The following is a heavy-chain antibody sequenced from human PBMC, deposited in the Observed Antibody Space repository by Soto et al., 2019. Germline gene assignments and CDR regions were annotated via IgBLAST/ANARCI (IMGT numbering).Heavy chain of an antibody. CDR1: GGSISSGGYY. CDR3: ARRRLPYVDYGDYVGRWDYYYMDV. CDR2: IYYSGST. D-gene: IGHD4-17*01. Sequence: SETLSLTCTVSGGSISSGGYYWSWIRQPPGKGLEWIGYIYYSGSTNYNPSLKSRVTISVDTSKNQFSLKLSSVTAADTAVYYCARRRLPYVDYGDYVGRWDYYYMDVWGKGTTVTVSS. J-gene: IGHJ6*03. V-gene: IGHV4-61*08.